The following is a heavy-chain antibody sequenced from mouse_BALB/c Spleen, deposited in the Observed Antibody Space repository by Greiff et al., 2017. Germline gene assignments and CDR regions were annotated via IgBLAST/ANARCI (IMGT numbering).Heavy chain of an antibody. D-gene: IGHD2-4*01. J-gene: IGHJ3*01. CDR2: INPSNGRT. CDR3: ARDDYEFAFAY. V-gene: IGHV1S81*02. CDR1: GYTFTSYW. Sequence: VQPQQPGAELVKPGASVKLSCQASGYTFTSYWMHWGKQRPGQGLEWIGEINPSNGRTNYNEKFKSKATLAGDKSSSTAYMQLNSLTSEDSAVYYCARDDYEFAFAYWGQGTLVTVSA.